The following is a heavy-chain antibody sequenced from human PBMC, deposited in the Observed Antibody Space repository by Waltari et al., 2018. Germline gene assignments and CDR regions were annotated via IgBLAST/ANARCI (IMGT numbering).Heavy chain of an antibody. Sequence: EVQLVQSGAEVKKPGATVKISCKASGYTFTDYYMHWVPQAPGKGLEWVGRVDPEDRETIYAEKVQGRVTITVYTSSDTAYMELSSLRSEDTAVYYCATGPLYLAGSFALDIWGKGTIVTVSS. CDR3: ATGPLYLAGSFALDI. V-gene: IGHV1-69-2*01. J-gene: IGHJ3*02. CDR2: VDPEDRET. CDR1: GYTFTDYY. D-gene: IGHD3-10*01.